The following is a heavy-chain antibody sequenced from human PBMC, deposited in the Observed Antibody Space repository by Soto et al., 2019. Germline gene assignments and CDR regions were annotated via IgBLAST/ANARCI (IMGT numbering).Heavy chain of an antibody. V-gene: IGHV3-23*01. J-gene: IGHJ4*02. Sequence: EVQLLESGGGLVQPGGSLRLSCVASGFTFSSYAMSWVRQAPGKGLEWVSAISGSGGSTYYADSVKGRFTISRDNSKNTMYLQMNSLRAEDTAVYYCAKVVVVAATLPYYFDYWGQGTLVTVS. CDR3: AKVVVVAATLPYYFDY. D-gene: IGHD2-15*01. CDR2: ISGSGGST. CDR1: GFTFSSYA.